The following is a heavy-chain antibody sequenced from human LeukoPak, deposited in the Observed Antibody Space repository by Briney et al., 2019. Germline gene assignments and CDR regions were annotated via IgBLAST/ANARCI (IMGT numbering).Heavy chain of an antibody. CDR1: GGSISSGSYY. CDR2: IYTSGST. V-gene: IGHV4-61*02. D-gene: IGHD6-13*01. CDR3: ARHGLIAAAATGWFDP. Sequence: SETLSLTCTVSGGSISSGSYYWSWIRQPAGKGLEWIGRIYTSGSTYYNPSLKSRVTISVDTSKVQISLKLNSVTAADAAVYYCARHGLIAAAATGWFDPWGQGTLVTVSS. J-gene: IGHJ5*02.